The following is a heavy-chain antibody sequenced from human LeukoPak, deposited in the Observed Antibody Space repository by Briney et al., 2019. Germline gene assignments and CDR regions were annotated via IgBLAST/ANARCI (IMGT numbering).Heavy chain of an antibody. D-gene: IGHD1-26*01. CDR3: ARVRHQWELPNGGSYYFDY. J-gene: IGHJ4*02. CDR2: ITSSSSYI. V-gene: IGHV3-21*06. CDR1: GFTFSCYS. Sequence: GGSLRLSCAASGFTFSCYSMNWVRQAPGKGLEWVSSITSSSSYIYYADSVKGRFTISRDNAKNSPYLQMNSLRAEDTAVYYCARVRHQWELPNGGSYYFDYWGQGTLVTVSS.